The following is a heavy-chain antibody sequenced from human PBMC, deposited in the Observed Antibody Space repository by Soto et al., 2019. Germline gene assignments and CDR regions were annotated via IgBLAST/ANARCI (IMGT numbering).Heavy chain of an antibody. CDR2: IYSGGST. CDR3: ASAYYDFWSGFPPPYGMDV. V-gene: IGHV3-53*01. Sequence: PGGSLRLSCAASGFTVSSNYMSWVRQAPGKGLEWVSVIYSGGSTYYADSVKGRFTISRDNSKNTLYLQMNSLRAEDTAVYYCASAYYDFWSGFPPPYGMDVWGQGTTVTVSS. J-gene: IGHJ6*02. CDR1: GFTVSSNY. D-gene: IGHD3-3*01.